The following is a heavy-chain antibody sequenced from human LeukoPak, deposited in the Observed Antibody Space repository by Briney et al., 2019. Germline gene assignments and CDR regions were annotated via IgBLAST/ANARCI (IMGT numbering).Heavy chain of an antibody. J-gene: IGHJ1*01. D-gene: IGHD6-13*01. Sequence: ASVKVSCKASGYTFTGYYMHWVRQAPGQGLEWMGWINPNSGGTNYAQKFQGRVTMTRDTSISTAYMELSRLRSEDMAVYYCARGERRQLVGSSEKYFQHWGQGTLVTVSS. CDR2: INPNSGGT. CDR3: ARGERRQLVGSSEKYFQH. CDR1: GYTFTGYY. V-gene: IGHV1-2*02.